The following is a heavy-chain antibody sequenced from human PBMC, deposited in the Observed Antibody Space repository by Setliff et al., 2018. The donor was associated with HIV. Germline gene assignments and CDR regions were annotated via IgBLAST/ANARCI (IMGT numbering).Heavy chain of an antibody. CDR1: GYTLTELS. CDR3: ATVVLRGPGRVVTVLDY. D-gene: IGHD2-21*02. CDR2: FDPENGET. Sequence: ASVKVSCKVSGYTLTELSMHWVRQAPGKGLEWMGRFDPENGETIYAHKFQGRVTMTEDTSTDTAYMDLSSLRSEDTAFYYCATVVLRGPGRVVTVLDYWGQGTLVTVSS. V-gene: IGHV1-24*01. J-gene: IGHJ4*02.